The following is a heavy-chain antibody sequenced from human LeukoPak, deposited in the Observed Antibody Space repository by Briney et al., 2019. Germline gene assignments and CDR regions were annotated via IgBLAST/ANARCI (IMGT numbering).Heavy chain of an antibody. V-gene: IGHV3-30*18. CDR3: AKGILYSSGWLDY. Sequence: PGGSLRLSCAASGFTFSSYGMHWVRQAPGKGLEWVAVISYDGSNKYYADSVKGRFTISRDNSKNTLYLQMSSLRAEDTAVYYCAKGILYSSGWLDYWGQGTLVTVSS. CDR2: ISYDGSNK. CDR1: GFTFSSYG. D-gene: IGHD6-19*01. J-gene: IGHJ4*02.